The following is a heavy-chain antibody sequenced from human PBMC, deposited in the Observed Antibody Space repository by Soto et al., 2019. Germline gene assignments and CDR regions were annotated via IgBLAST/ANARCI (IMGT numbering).Heavy chain of an antibody. CDR1: GFIFSSYD. J-gene: IGHJ6*02. V-gene: IGHV3-23*01. CDR2: IGESGTPT. D-gene: IGHD2-2*01. CDR3: ARYIPGVRYYGIDV. Sequence: GGSLRLSCASSGFIFSSYDMKWVRQAPGKGLEWVSLIGESGTPTYYADSVKGRFTISRDNSGNTLFLEMYSLRAEDTAVYYCARYIPGVRYYGIDVWGQGTTVTVSS.